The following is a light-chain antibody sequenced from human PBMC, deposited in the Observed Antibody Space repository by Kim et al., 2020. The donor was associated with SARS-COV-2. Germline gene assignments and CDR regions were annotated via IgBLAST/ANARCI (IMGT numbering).Light chain of an antibody. Sequence: PGKTARITCGGNNIGSKSVHWYQEKPGQAPVLVIYYDSDRPSGIPERFSGSNSGNTATLTISRVEAGDEAEYYCQVWDSSSDHPGVFGGGTQLTVL. J-gene: IGLJ3*02. CDR3: QVWDSSSDHPGV. CDR1: NIGSKS. CDR2: YDS. V-gene: IGLV3-21*04.